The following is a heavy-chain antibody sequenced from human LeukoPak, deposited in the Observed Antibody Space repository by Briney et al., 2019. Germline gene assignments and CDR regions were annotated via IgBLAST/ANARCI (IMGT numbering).Heavy chain of an antibody. CDR3: ARAFIRARSNYFDY. D-gene: IGHD3-16*02. V-gene: IGHV4-30-4*08. CDR2: IYYSGST. Sequence: PSQTLSLTCTVSGGSISSGDYYWSWIRQPPGKGLEWIGYIYYSGSTYYNPSLKSRVTISVDTSKNQFSLKLSSVTAADTAVYYCARAFIRARSNYFDYWGQGTLVTVSS. J-gene: IGHJ4*02. CDR1: GGSISSGDYY.